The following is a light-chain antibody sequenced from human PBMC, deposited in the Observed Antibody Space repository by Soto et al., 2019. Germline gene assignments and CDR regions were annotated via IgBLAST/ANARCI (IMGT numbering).Light chain of an antibody. CDR3: QHTYSSPHT. V-gene: IGKV1-39*01. Sequence: DIQVTQSPPSLSASVGDRVTITCRASQSIGDYLNWYQYRPGKAPNLLIYAASTLHGGVPSRFSGGGSGTDFTLPISSLQPEDFATYYCQHTYSSPHTFGQGTRLDIK. CDR2: AAS. J-gene: IGKJ5*01. CDR1: QSIGDY.